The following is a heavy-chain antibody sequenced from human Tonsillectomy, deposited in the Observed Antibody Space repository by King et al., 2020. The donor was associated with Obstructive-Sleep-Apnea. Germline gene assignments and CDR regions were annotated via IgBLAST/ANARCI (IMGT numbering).Heavy chain of an antibody. J-gene: IGHJ4*02. CDR3: AKDMAPYYDILTGYYDY. V-gene: IGHV3-9*01. D-gene: IGHD3-9*01. Sequence: VQLVESGGGLVQPGRSLRLSCAASGFTFDDYAMHWVRQAPGKGLDWVSGISWNSGSIGYADSVKGRFTISRDNAKNSLYLQMNSLRAEETALYYCAKDMAPYYDILTGYYDYWGQGTLVTVSS. CDR1: GFTFDDYA. CDR2: ISWNSGSI.